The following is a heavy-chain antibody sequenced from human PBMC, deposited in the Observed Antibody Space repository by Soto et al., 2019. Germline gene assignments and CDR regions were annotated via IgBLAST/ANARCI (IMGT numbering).Heavy chain of an antibody. D-gene: IGHD2-15*01. Sequence: SETLSLTCTVSGGSISSGGYYWSWIRQHPGKGLEWIGYIYYSGSTYYNPSLKSRVTISVGTSKNQFSLKLSSVTAADTAVYYCARARDRPEYYYYGMDVWGQGTTVTVSS. CDR1: GGSISSGGYY. J-gene: IGHJ6*02. V-gene: IGHV4-31*03. CDR2: IYYSGST. CDR3: ARARDRPEYYYYGMDV.